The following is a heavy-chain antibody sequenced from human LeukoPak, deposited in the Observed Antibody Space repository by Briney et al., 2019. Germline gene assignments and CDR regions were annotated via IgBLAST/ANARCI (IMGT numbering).Heavy chain of an antibody. CDR2: IYYSGST. CDR1: GGSFSGYY. D-gene: IGHD3-22*01. CDR3: ARGPYYYDSSGWGY. V-gene: IGHV4-59*01. Sequence: PSETLSLTCAVYGGSFSGYYWSWIRQPPGKGLEWIGYIYYSGSTNYNPSLKSRVTISVDTSKNQFSLKLSSVTAADTAVYYCARGPYYYDSSGWGYWGQGTLVTVSS. J-gene: IGHJ4*02.